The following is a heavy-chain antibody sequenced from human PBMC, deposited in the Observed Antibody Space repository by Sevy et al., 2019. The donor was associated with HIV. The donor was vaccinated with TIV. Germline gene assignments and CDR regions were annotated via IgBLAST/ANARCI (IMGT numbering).Heavy chain of an antibody. J-gene: IGHJ4*02. CDR3: ARDQTAARKGFDY. CDR1: GYTFTNYA. Sequence: ASVKVSCKASGYTFTNYALHWVRQAPGQSLEWMGWINVGNGNTRYSQKFQDRFTITRGTSASTAYMELNSLTSEDTAVYYCARDQTAARKGFDYWGQGTLVTVSS. D-gene: IGHD2-15*01. CDR2: INVGNGNT. V-gene: IGHV1-3*01.